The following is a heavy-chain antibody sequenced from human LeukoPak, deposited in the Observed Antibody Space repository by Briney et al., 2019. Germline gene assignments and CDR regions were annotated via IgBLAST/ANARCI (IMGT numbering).Heavy chain of an antibody. CDR1: GFTFSSYS. Sequence: PGGSLRLSCAASGFTFSSYSMNWVRQAPGKGLEWVSSISSISSYIYYADSVKGRFTISRDNAKDSLYLQMNSLRAEDTAVYYCARDLGSRNSNYVPYDAFDIWGQGTMVTVSS. J-gene: IGHJ3*02. CDR2: ISSISSYI. V-gene: IGHV3-21*01. D-gene: IGHD4-11*01. CDR3: ARDLGSRNSNYVPYDAFDI.